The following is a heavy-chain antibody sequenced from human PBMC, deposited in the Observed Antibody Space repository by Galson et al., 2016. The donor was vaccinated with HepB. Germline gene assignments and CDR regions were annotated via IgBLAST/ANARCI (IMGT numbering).Heavy chain of an antibody. CDR3: AKMSGSSGCYSDAFDI. CDR2: ISSSSSYI. Sequence: SLRLSCAASGFTFRSYAMNWVRQSPGKGLEWVSSISSSSSYIYYADSVKGRFTISTDNSKNMMYLQMNSLRAEDTAVYYCAKMSGSSGCYSDAFDIWGQRTMVTVSS. V-gene: IGHV3-21*04. J-gene: IGHJ3*02. D-gene: IGHD3-22*01. CDR1: GFTFRSYA.